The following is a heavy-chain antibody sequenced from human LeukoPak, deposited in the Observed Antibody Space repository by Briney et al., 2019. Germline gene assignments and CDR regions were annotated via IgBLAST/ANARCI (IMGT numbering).Heavy chain of an antibody. CDR2: INAGNGNT. J-gene: IGHJ5*02. CDR1: GYTFPSYA. CDR3: ARSFDCSSTSCYPFDP. V-gene: IGHV1-3*01. D-gene: IGHD2-2*01. Sequence: GASVKVSFKASGYTFPSYAMHWVRPAPGQRLGWMGWINAGNGNTKYSQKFQGRVTITRDTSASTAYMELSSLRSEDTAVYYCARSFDCSSTSCYPFDPWGQGTLVTVSS.